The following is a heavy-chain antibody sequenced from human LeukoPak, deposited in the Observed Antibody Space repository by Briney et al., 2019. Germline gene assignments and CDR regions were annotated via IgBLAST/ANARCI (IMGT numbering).Heavy chain of an antibody. CDR1: GFTFSSYS. Sequence: GGSLRLSCAASGFTFSSYSMNWVRQAPGKGLEWVSYISSSGSTIYYADSVKGRLTISGDNAKNSLYLQMNSLRAEDTAVYYCARGEGDGVLDYWGQGTLVTVSS. CDR2: ISSSGSTI. D-gene: IGHD5-24*01. CDR3: ARGEGDGVLDY. V-gene: IGHV3-48*01. J-gene: IGHJ4*02.